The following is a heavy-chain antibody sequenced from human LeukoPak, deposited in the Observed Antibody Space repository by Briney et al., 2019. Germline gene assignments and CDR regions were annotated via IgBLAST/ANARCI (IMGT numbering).Heavy chain of an antibody. D-gene: IGHD1-14*01. CDR2: IYYSGST. CDR1: GGSIRSYY. V-gene: IGHV4-59*01. Sequence: PSETLSLTCTVSGGSIRSYYWSWIRQPPGKGLEWIGYIYYSGSTNYNPSLKSRVSISVDTSKNQFSLKLSSVTAADTAVYYCARGRIIGPWGQGTLVTVSS. J-gene: IGHJ4*02. CDR3: ARGRIIGP.